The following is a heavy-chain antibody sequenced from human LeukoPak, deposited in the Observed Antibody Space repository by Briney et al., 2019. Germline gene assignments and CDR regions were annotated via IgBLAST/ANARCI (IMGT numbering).Heavy chain of an antibody. CDR3: ARDVGGSLDY. CDR2: IKEDESAK. Sequence: GGSLRLSCAASGFTFSTYWMAWVRQAPGKGLEWVANIKEDESAKHQADSVKGRFTISRDKAQNSVYLQMSSLRGEDTAVYYCARDVGGSLDYWGQGTLVTVSS. CDR1: GFTFSTYW. J-gene: IGHJ4*02. D-gene: IGHD1-26*01. V-gene: IGHV3-7*01.